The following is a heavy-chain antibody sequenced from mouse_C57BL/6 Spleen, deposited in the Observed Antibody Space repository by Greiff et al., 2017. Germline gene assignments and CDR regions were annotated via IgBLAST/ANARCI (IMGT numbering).Heavy chain of an antibody. CDR1: GYTFTDYY. D-gene: IGHD1-1*01. V-gene: IGHV1-19*01. CDR2: INPYNGGT. J-gene: IGHJ2*01. CDR3: ARDHYGSSRGL. Sequence: VQLQQSGPVLVKPGASVKMSCKASGYTFTDYYMNWVKQSHGKSLEWIGVINPYNGGTSYNQKFKGKATLTVDKSSSTAYMELNSLTSEDSAVYYCARDHYGSSRGLWGHGTTLTVSS.